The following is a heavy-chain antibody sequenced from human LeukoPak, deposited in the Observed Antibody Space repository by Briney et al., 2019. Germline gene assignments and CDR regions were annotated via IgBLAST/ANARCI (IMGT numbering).Heavy chain of an antibody. J-gene: IGHJ2*01. CDR2: IGTAGEI. CDR3: ARAAYSSTWYSRYFDL. Sequence: GGSLRLFCAASGFTFRSYDMHWVRHATGKGLEWVSGIGTAGEIYYPGSVKGRFTISRENAKNSLYLQMNSLRAGDTAVYYCARAAYSSTWYSRYFDLWGRGTLVTVSS. V-gene: IGHV3-13*01. D-gene: IGHD6-13*01. CDR1: GFTFRSYD.